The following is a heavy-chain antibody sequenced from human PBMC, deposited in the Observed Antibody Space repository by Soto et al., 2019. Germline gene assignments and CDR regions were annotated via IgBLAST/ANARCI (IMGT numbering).Heavy chain of an antibody. Sequence: SETLSLTCSVSGGSVSSSSYYWGWVRQPPGKGLEWIGTIYYTGSTSYGPSLKSRVTISVDTSKTQFSLNLNSVTAADTAVYYCAGRRAGDYYFDSWGQGTLVTVSS. V-gene: IGHV4-39*01. J-gene: IGHJ4*02. CDR2: IYYTGST. CDR3: AGRRAGDYYFDS. D-gene: IGHD1-26*01. CDR1: GGSVSSSSYY.